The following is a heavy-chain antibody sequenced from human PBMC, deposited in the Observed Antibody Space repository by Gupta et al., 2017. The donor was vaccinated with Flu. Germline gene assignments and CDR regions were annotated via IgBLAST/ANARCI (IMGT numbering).Heavy chain of an antibody. CDR1: GFTFSAYW. Sequence: EVQLVESGGDLVRPGGSLRLSCAASGFTFSAYWMFWVRQGPGKGLMWVSSINSDGSDTRYADSVKGRFTISRDNAKNTVYLELNSLRAEDTAVYYCARPFGAPNYWGQGTLVTVSS. D-gene: IGHD3-16*01. CDR3: ARPFGAPNY. CDR2: INSDGSDT. J-gene: IGHJ4*02. V-gene: IGHV3-74*01.